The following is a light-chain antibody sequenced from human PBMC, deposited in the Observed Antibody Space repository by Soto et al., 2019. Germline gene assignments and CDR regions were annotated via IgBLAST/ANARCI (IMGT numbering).Light chain of an antibody. J-gene: IGKJ2*01. CDR2: GAS. Sequence: EIVMTQSPATLSVSPGERATLSCRASQSVSSNLAWYQQKPGQAPRLLIYGASTRATGIPARFSGSGSATEFTLTISSLQSEDFAVYYGQQYNNCPYTFGQGTKLEIK. V-gene: IGKV3-15*01. CDR3: QQYNNCPYT. CDR1: QSVSSN.